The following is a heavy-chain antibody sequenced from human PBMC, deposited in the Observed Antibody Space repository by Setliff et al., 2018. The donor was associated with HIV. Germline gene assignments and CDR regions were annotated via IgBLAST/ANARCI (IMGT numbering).Heavy chain of an antibody. CDR2: MNQSGTT. CDR3: ARLRYSVFDY. V-gene: IGHV4-34*01. CDR1: GTSFSDHY. Sequence: PSETLSLTCSVYGTSFSDHYWSWVRQTPGKGLEWIGEMNQSGTTNYNPSLKSRVTMSVDTSKNQFSLKLSSVTAADTAVYYCARLRYSVFDYWGHGTLVTVSS. J-gene: IGHJ4*01. D-gene: IGHD3-9*01.